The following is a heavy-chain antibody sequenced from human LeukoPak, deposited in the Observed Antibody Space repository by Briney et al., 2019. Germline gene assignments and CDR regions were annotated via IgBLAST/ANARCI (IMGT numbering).Heavy chain of an antibody. J-gene: IGHJ5*02. CDR1: GYTFTSYH. CDR2: INPSGGST. D-gene: IGHD3-16*02. Sequence: ASVKVSCKASGYTFTSYHMHWVRQAPGQGLEWMGIINPSGGSTSYAQKFQGRVTMTRDTSTSTVYMELSSLRSEDTAVYYCARAPYVWGSYRPPWFDPWGQGTLVTVSS. V-gene: IGHV1-46*01. CDR3: ARAPYVWGSYRPPWFDP.